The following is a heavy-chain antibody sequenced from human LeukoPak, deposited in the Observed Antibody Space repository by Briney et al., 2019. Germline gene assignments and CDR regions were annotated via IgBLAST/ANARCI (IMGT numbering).Heavy chain of an antibody. J-gene: IGHJ6*02. CDR1: GYTFTGYY. CDR2: INPNSGGT. Sequence: ASVKVSCKASGYTFTGYYMHWVRQAPGQGLEWMGWINPNSGGTNYAQKFQGRVTMTRDTSISTAYMELSRLRSDDTAVNYCARVGAPAYYYGMDVWGQGTTVTVSS. D-gene: IGHD1-26*01. V-gene: IGHV1-2*02. CDR3: ARVGAPAYYYGMDV.